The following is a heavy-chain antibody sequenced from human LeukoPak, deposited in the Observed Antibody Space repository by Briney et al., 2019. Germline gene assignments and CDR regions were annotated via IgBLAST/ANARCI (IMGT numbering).Heavy chain of an antibody. V-gene: IGHV3-23*01. Sequence: GGSLRLSCAASGFTFYSYAMSWVRQAPGKGLEWVSGISGSGGSTYYADSVKGRFTISRDNSKNTLYLQMNSLRAEDTAVYYCAKDLYDSSGYCFDYWGQGTLVTVSS. CDR1: GFTFYSYA. CDR2: ISGSGGST. CDR3: AKDLYDSSGYCFDY. J-gene: IGHJ4*02. D-gene: IGHD3-22*01.